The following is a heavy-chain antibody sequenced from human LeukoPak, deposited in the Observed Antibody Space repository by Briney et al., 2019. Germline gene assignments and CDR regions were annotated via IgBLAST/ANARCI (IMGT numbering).Heavy chain of an antibody. Sequence: PGGSLRLSCAPSGFTFSSYAMHWVRQAPGKGLEWVAVISYDGSNKYYADSVKGRFTISRDNSKNTLYLQMNSLRAEDTAVYYCAREGMVGTYGDPDGAFDIWGQGTMVTVSS. CDR2: ISYDGSNK. V-gene: IGHV3-30-3*01. J-gene: IGHJ3*02. CDR3: AREGMVGTYGDPDGAFDI. D-gene: IGHD4-17*01. CDR1: GFTFSSYA.